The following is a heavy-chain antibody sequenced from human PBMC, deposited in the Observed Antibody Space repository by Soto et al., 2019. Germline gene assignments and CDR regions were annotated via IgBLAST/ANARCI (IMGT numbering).Heavy chain of an antibody. CDR3: ERDGGAMVRGVLVALLIDY. Sequence: ASVKVSCKATGYTFTNNYIHWVRQAPGQGLEWMAIINPGGSTATYAQKFQGRVTMTRDTSTSTVYMELSSLRFEDTAVYYCERDGGAMVRGVLVALLIDYWG. V-gene: IGHV1-46*01. CDR2: INPGGSTA. J-gene: IGHJ4*01. CDR1: GYTFTNNY. D-gene: IGHD3-10*01.